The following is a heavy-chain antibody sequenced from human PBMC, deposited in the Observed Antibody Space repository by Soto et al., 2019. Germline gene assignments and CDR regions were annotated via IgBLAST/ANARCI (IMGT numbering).Heavy chain of an antibody. CDR1: GYSFTSYG. CDR3: ARDVPDTALFYYYYGMDA. V-gene: IGHV1-18*01. D-gene: IGHD5-18*01. J-gene: IGHJ6*02. Sequence: QVHLVQSGAEVKQPGASVKVSCKASGYSFTSYGISWVRQAPGQGLEWMGWISTDNGNTNYAHNLQGRVTMTTDTSTSTAFMELWGLRSDDTAVYYCARDVPDTALFYYYYGMDAWGQGTTVTVSS. CDR2: ISTDNGNT.